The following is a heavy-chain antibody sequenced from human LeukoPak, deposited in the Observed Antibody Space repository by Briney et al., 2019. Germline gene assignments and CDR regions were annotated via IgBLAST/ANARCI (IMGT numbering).Heavy chain of an antibody. Sequence: PSETLSLTCAVYGGSFSGYYWSWIRKPPAKGLEWIGEINHSGSTNYNPSLKSRVTISVVTSKNEFSVKLSSVTAADTAVYYCARESVQDWLDPWGQGTLSPSP. D-gene: IGHD1-1*01. CDR2: INHSGST. J-gene: IGHJ5*02. CDR1: GGSFSGYY. CDR3: ARESVQDWLDP. V-gene: IGHV4-34*01.